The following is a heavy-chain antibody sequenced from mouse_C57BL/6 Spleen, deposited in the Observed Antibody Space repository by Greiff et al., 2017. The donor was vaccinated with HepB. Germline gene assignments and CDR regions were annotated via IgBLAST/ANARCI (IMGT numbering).Heavy chain of an antibody. CDR1: GYTFTSYG. CDR3: ARHSHDSVVATHFDY. CDR2: IYPRSGNT. D-gene: IGHD1-1*01. J-gene: IGHJ2*01. Sequence: VMLVESGAELARPGASVKLSCKASGYTFTSYGISWVKQRTGQGLEWIGEIYPRSGNTYYNEKFKGKATLTADKSSSTAYMELRSLTSEDSAVYFCARHSHDSVVATHFDYWGQGTTLTVSS. V-gene: IGHV1-81*01.